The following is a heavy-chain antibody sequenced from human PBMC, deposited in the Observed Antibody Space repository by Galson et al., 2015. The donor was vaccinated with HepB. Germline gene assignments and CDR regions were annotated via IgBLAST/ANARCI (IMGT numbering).Heavy chain of an antibody. CDR2: ITSSGGTT. Sequence: SLRLSCAASGFIFRSFPMHWVRQAPGKGLEFVSTITSSGGTTYYGDSVKGRFTISKDNSKDTVDLLMSSLRPEDTAVYYCAREAVLVRGADSSDWYRIRDYYYYYMDVWGKGTTVTVSS. J-gene: IGHJ6*03. V-gene: IGHV3-64D*06. CDR3: AREAVLVRGADSSDWYRIRDYYYYYMDV. CDR1: GFIFRSFP. D-gene: IGHD6-19*01.